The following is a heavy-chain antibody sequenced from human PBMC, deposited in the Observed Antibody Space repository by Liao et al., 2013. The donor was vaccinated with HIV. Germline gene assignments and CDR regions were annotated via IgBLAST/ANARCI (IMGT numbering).Heavy chain of an antibody. J-gene: IGHJ3*02. V-gene: IGHV4-61*02. CDR1: GGSISSGSHY. CDR2: IYTGMSTTGTT. CDR3: ARDLSSLYCSSTSCYTHDAFDI. D-gene: IGHD2-2*02. Sequence: QVQLQESGPGLVKPSETLSLTCTVSGGSISSGSHYWTWIRQPAGKGLEWIGHIYTGMSTTGTTNYNPSLKSRVSISADTSSNHVSLKLTSMTAADTAVYYCARDLSSLYCSSTSCYTHDAFDIWAKGQWSRLF.